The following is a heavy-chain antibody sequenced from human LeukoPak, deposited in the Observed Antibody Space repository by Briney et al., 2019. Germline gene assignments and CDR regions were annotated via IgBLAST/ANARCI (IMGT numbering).Heavy chain of an antibody. CDR1: GGSISSYY. CDR3: ARDGCSGGSCYVDY. D-gene: IGHD2-15*01. CDR2: IYTSGST. J-gene: IGHJ4*02. V-gene: IGHV4-4*07. Sequence: PSETLSLTCTVSGGSISSYYWSWIRQPAGKGLEWIGRIYTSGSTNYNPSLKSRVTMSVDTSKNQFSLKLSSVTAADTAVYYCARDGCSGGSCYVDYWGQGTLVTVSS.